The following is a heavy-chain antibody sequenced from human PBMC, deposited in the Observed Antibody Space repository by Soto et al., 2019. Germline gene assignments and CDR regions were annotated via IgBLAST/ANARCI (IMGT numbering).Heavy chain of an antibody. Sequence: GGSLRLSCAASGFTFSSYAMSWVRQAPGKGLEWVSGISGSGGSTYYADSVKGRFTISRDNSKNTLYLQMNSLRAEDTAVYYCAKVSLWSARDGNTQQLAPPYFDYWGQGTLVTVSS. D-gene: IGHD6-13*01. CDR2: ISGSGGST. CDR1: GFTFSSYA. CDR3: AKVSLWSARDGNTQQLAPPYFDY. V-gene: IGHV3-23*01. J-gene: IGHJ4*02.